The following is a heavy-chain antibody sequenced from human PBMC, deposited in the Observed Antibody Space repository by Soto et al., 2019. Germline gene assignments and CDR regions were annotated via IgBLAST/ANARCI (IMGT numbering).Heavy chain of an antibody. CDR3: ARATTVTTFDY. V-gene: IGHV1-2*04. CDR1: GYTFTGYY. CDR2: INPNSGGT. J-gene: IGHJ4*02. Sequence: WASVKVSCKASGYTFTGYYIHWVRQAPGQGLEWMGWINPNSGGTNYAQKFQGWVTMTRDTSISTAYMELSRLRSDDTAVYYCARATTVTTFDYWGQGTLVTVSS. D-gene: IGHD4-17*01.